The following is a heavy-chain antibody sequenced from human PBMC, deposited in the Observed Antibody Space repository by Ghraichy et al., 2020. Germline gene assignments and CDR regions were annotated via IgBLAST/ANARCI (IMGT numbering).Heavy chain of an antibody. CDR3: ATHLIGDVDYFDY. CDR1: GYTFSSYD. Sequence: ASVKVSCTASGYTFSSYDINWVRQATGQGLEWMGRMNPKSGYTAYAQMFQGRVTLTRDTSINTAYMELSSLRSEDSAVYYCATHLIGDVDYFDYWGQGTLVTVSS. CDR2: MNPKSGYT. J-gene: IGHJ4*02. D-gene: IGHD7-27*01. V-gene: IGHV1-8*01.